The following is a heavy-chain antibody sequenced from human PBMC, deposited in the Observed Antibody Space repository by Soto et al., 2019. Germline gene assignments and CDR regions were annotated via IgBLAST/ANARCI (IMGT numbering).Heavy chain of an antibody. CDR3: AMVVTILSNWFYP. D-gene: IGHD4-4*01. V-gene: IGHV4-59*08. CDR1: GGSISGYY. Sequence: QVQLQESGPGLVKPSETLSLTCTVSGGSISGYYYSWIRQTPGKGLEWIGQIYYSGSTKYNPSLKMGVTMPVDTSKNQVSLKLTSVTAADTAVYYCAMVVTILSNWFYPWGTGNLVSVSS. J-gene: IGHJ5*02. CDR2: IYYSGST.